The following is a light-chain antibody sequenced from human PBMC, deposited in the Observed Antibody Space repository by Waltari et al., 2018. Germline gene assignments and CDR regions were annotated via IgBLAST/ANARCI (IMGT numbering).Light chain of an antibody. J-gene: IGKJ1*01. CDR3: LQDYIYPWT. Sequence: AIQMTQSPSSLSASVGDRVTITCRASQGIRNDLGWYQQKPGKAPKVLIYAASSLQSGVPTRFSGSGSGTDFTLTISSLQPDDFATYYCLQDYIYPWTFGQGTKLEIK. V-gene: IGKV1-6*01. CDR2: AAS. CDR1: QGIRND.